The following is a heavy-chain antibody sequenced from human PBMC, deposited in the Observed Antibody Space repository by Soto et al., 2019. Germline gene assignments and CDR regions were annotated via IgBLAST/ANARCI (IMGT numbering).Heavy chain of an antibody. D-gene: IGHD5-18*01. J-gene: IGHJ4*02. Sequence: PSETLSLTCTVSGDSVSSDNYSWTWIRQPPGKGLEWIGYIYSSGSTNYNPSLKSRVTISVDTSRNQFSLKLTSVTAADTAVYYCARDIRGYSRAFDYWGQGTLVTVSS. V-gene: IGHV4-61*01. CDR3: ARDIRGYSRAFDY. CDR1: GDSVSSDNYS. CDR2: IYSSGST.